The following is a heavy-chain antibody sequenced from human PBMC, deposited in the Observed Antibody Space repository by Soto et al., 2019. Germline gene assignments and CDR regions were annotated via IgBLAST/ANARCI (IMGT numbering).Heavy chain of an antibody. CDR2: ISYDGSNK. CDR1: GFTFSSYA. V-gene: IGHV3-30-3*01. D-gene: IGHD6-13*01. CDR3: ARDRGIAAAGTLNWFDP. Sequence: GGSLRLSCAASGFTFSSYAMHWVRQAPGKGLEWVAVISYDGSNKYYADSVKGRFTISRDNSKNTLYLQMNSLRAEDTAVYYCARDRGIAAAGTLNWFDPWGQGTLVTVSS. J-gene: IGHJ5*02.